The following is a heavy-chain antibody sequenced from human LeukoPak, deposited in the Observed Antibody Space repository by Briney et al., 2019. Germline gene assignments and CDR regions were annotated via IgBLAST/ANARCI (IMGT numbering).Heavy chain of an antibody. V-gene: IGHV3-21*01. Sequence: GGSLRLSCAAFGFTFSHYSMNWVRQDPGKGLEWVSSISSSSSYINYADSVKGRFTISRDNAKNSLYLQMNSLRAEDTAVYYCVSDPTVASSYWGQGTPVNVSS. CDR2: ISSSSSYI. J-gene: IGHJ4*02. CDR1: GFTFSHYS. CDR3: VSDPTVASSY. D-gene: IGHD4-23*01.